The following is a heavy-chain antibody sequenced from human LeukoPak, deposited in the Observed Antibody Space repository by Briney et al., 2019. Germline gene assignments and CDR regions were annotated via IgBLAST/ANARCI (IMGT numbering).Heavy chain of an antibody. Sequence: VASVKVSCKASGYTFTSYGISWVRQAPGQGLEWMGWVNPNSGNTGYAQMFQGRVTITRNTSISTAYMEMSSLTSEDTAVYYCARAPTWTGYYYYMDVWGKGTTVTVSS. CDR2: VNPNSGNT. J-gene: IGHJ6*03. CDR1: GYTFTSYG. D-gene: IGHD3-16*01. CDR3: ARAPTWTGYYYYMDV. V-gene: IGHV1-8*03.